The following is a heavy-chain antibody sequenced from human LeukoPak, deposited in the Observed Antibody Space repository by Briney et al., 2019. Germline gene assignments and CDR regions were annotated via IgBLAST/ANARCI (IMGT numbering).Heavy chain of an antibody. V-gene: IGHV3-7*01. D-gene: IGHD3-22*01. Sequence: GGSLRLSCAASGFTFSSYWMSWVRQAPGKGLEWVTNIKQDGSEKYYVDSVKGRFTISRDNAKNSLYLQMNSLRAEDTAVYYCARDPEDYYDSSAYYDGFDMWGQGTMVTVSS. CDR3: ARDPEDYYDSSAYYDGFDM. CDR1: GFTFSSYW. J-gene: IGHJ3*02. CDR2: IKQDGSEK.